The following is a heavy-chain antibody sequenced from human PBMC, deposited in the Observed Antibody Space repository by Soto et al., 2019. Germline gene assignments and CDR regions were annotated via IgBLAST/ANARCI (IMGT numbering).Heavy chain of an antibody. Sequence: SETLSLTCTVSGGSISSSSYYWGWIRQPPGKGLEWIGSIYYSGSTHYNPSLKSRVTISVDTSKNQFSLKLSSVTAADTAVYYFASPNTLVGATERYYGMDVWGQGTTVTVSS. CDR1: GGSISSSSYY. CDR3: ASPNTLVGATERYYGMDV. V-gene: IGHV4-39*01. CDR2: IYYSGST. D-gene: IGHD1-26*01. J-gene: IGHJ6*02.